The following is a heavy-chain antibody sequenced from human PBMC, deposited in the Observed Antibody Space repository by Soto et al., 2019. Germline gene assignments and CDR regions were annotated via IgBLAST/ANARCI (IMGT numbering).Heavy chain of an antibody. CDR1: RFTFSSYA. J-gene: IGHJ4*02. V-gene: IGHV3-23*01. CDR3: AKTRRPINYYDSSGSEY. D-gene: IGHD3-22*01. CDR2: ISGSGGST. Sequence: GSLRLSCAASRFTFSSYAIIWVRQTPLNWLEWVSAISGSGGSTYYADSVKGRFTISRDNSKNTLYLQMNSLRAEDTAVYYCAKTRRPINYYDSSGSEYWGQGTLVTVSS.